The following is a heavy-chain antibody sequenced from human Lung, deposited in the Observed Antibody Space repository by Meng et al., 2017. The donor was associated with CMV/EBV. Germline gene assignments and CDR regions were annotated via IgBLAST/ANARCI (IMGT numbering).Heavy chain of an antibody. Sequence: GGSXRLSFAAFGFTFSSYAMHWVRQSPGKGLEWVAVISYDGSNKYYADSVKGRLTISRDNSNNTLYLQMNSLRAEDTDVYYCARSTPVSGYGLDGWGQGTLVTVSS. CDR2: ISYDGSNK. J-gene: IGHJ4*02. D-gene: IGHD5-12*01. CDR1: GFTFSSYA. CDR3: ARSTPVSGYGLDG. V-gene: IGHV3-30-3*01.